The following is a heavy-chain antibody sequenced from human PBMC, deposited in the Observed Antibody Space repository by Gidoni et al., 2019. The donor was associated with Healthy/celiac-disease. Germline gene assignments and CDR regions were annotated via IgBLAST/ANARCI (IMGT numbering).Heavy chain of an antibody. CDR1: GYTFTSYY. D-gene: IGHD1-26*01. CDR3: ARRGSSGNYYYSFDY. CDR2: INPNSGGT. Sequence: QVQLVQSGAEVKKPGASVTVSCKASGYTFTSYYMHWVRQAPGQGLEWMGWINPNSGGTNYAQKFQGRVTMTRDTSISTAYMELSRLRSDDTAVYYCARRGSSGNYYYSFDYWGQGTLVTVSS. J-gene: IGHJ4*02. V-gene: IGHV1-2*02.